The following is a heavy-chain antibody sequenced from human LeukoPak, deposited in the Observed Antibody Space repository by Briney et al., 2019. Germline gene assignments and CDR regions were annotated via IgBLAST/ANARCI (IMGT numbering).Heavy chain of an antibody. D-gene: IGHD3/OR15-3a*01. CDR3: TAGTGRSDFDY. V-gene: IGHV3-15*01. CDR1: GFTFSNAW. Sequence: PGGSLRLSCAASGFTFSNAWMSWVRQAPGRGLEWVGRIKREGDDGTIDYAAPVKGRLSISRDDSKNTLYLQMNSLKSEDTAVYYCTAGTGRSDFDYWGQGTLVTVSS. J-gene: IGHJ4*02. CDR2: IKREGDDGTI.